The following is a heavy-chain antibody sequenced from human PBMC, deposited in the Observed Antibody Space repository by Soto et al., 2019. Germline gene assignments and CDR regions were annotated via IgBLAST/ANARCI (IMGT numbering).Heavy chain of an antibody. CDR3: ARDVAYSSSSGHEPLVKNPQGQYYYGMAF. CDR1: GFTFSSYS. CDR2: ISSSSSYI. J-gene: IGHJ6*01. D-gene: IGHD6-6*01. Sequence: EVQLVESGGGRVKPGGSLRLSCAASGFTFSSYSMNWVRQAPGKGLEWVSSISSSSSYIYYADSVKGRFTIARDNAKNSLYLHMNSVGADGTAVYYCARDVAYSSSSGHEPLVKNPQGQYYYGMAFWGHGTTGTVS. V-gene: IGHV3-21*01.